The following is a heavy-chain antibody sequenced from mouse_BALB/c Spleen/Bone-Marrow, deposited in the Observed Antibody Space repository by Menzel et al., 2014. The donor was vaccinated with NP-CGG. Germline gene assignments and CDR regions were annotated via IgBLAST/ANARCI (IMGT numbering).Heavy chain of an antibody. J-gene: IGHJ1*01. Sequence: EVKLMESGGGLVQPGGSLRLSCATSGFTFTDYYMSWVRQTPGKALEWLGFIRNKANGYTTDYSVSVKGRFTISRDSSQSILYLQMNTLRAEDSATYYCARDENYDIYWYFDVWGAGTTVTVSS. D-gene: IGHD1-1*01. CDR3: ARDENYDIYWYFDV. CDR2: IRNKANGYTT. V-gene: IGHV7-3*02. CDR1: GFTFTDYY.